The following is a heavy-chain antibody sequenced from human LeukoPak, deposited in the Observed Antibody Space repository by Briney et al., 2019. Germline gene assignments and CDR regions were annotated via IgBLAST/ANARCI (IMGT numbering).Heavy chain of an antibody. J-gene: IGHJ4*02. CDR2: INPNSGGT. Sequence: ASVKVSCTASEYTFTTYYMHWVRQAPGQGLEWMGWINPNSGGTNYAQKFQGRVTMTRDTSISTAYMELSRLRSDDTAVYYCASLNVDTAMVDYWGQGTLGTVSA. CDR3: ASLNVDTAMVDY. D-gene: IGHD5-18*01. V-gene: IGHV1-2*02. CDR1: EYTFTTYY.